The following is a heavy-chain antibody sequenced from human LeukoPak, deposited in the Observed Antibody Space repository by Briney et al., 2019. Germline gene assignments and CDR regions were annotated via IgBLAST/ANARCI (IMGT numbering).Heavy chain of an antibody. CDR2: INADGRDT. Sequence: GGSLRLSCAASDFTFSGYWMTWVRQAPGKGLEWVANINADGRDTYYVNSVRGRFTISRDNADNSLYLQMNSLRGDDTAVYFCARGVNSAIDWWGQGTLVTVSS. CDR3: ARGVNSAIDW. CDR1: DFTFSGYW. J-gene: IGHJ4*02. D-gene: IGHD3-10*01. V-gene: IGHV3-7*01.